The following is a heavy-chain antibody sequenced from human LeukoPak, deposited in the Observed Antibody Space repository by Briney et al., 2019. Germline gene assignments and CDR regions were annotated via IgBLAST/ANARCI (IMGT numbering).Heavy chain of an antibody. D-gene: IGHD6-13*01. J-gene: IGHJ4*02. Sequence: GASVKVSCKASGGTFSSNAISWVRQAPGQGLEWMGRIIPILVIANYAQKFQGRVTITADKSTSTAYMELSSLRSEDTAVYYCARVMEYSSSRGFDYWGQGTLVTVSS. CDR1: GGTFSSNA. V-gene: IGHV1-69*04. CDR2: IIPILVIA. CDR3: ARVMEYSSSRGFDY.